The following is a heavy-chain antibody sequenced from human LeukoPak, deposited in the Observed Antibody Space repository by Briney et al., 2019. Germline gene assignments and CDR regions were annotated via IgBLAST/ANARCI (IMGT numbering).Heavy chain of an antibody. CDR1: GYTFTSYY. J-gene: IGHJ4*02. D-gene: IGHD1-26*01. Sequence: GSVKVSCKASGYTFTSYYMHWVRQAPGQGLEWMGWISAYNSNTHYAQKLQGRVTMTTDTSTSTAYMEVRSLRSDDTAVYYCAREVGRGFDYWGQGTLVTVSS. CDR3: AREVGRGFDY. CDR2: ISAYNSNT. V-gene: IGHV1-18*04.